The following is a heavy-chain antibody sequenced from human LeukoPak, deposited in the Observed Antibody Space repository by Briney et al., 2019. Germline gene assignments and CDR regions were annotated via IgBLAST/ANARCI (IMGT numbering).Heavy chain of an antibody. D-gene: IGHD3-22*01. CDR2: IYSNGIT. Sequence: SETLSLTCSVSGGSMFSYYWNWIRQSPGKGLGWIGYIYSNGITNYSPSLRSRGTISFATSRNQFSLRLTSVTAADTAIYYCARRAYYDSSGYHPTSGYFDLWGRGTLVTVSS. V-gene: IGHV4-4*08. J-gene: IGHJ2*01. CDR1: GGSMFSYY. CDR3: ARRAYYDSSGYHPTSGYFDL.